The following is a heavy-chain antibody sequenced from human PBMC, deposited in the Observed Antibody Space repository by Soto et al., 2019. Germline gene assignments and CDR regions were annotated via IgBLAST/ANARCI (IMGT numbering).Heavy chain of an antibody. CDR1: GYPFIKYG. D-gene: IGHD3-9*01. CDR2: IKVDSGYT. CDR3: ATSYDTGFDP. Sequence: QLGQSAAEVKKPGASVRVSCKAYGYPFIKYGISWIRQAPEQGLEWMGWIKVDSGYTNYAQKFQGRVTMTADTASDPAFMALRSLRLDDTAVYFCATSYDTGFDPWGQGNLVSGSS. J-gene: IGHJ5*02. V-gene: IGHV1-18*04.